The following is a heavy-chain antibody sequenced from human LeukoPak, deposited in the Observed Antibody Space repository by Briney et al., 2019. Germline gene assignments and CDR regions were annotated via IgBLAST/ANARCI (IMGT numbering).Heavy chain of an antibody. CDR2: IFYSGST. Sequence: PSETLSLTCSVSSGSISGYYWNWIRQPPGKGLEWIGQIFYSGSTTYNPSLKGPVTISVDTSKNQFSLKVRSVTAADTAVYYCARGSPLMAGIYNFDYWGQGRLVTVSS. D-gene: IGHD6-19*01. V-gene: IGHV4-59*01. CDR1: SGSISGYY. CDR3: ARGSPLMAGIYNFDY. J-gene: IGHJ4*02.